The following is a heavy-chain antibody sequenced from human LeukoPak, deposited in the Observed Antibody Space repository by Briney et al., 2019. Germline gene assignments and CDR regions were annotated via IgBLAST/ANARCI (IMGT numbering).Heavy chain of an antibody. CDR2: ISWNSGSI. D-gene: IGHD3-3*01. CDR1: GFTFDDYA. Sequence: GRSLRLSCAASGFTFDDYAMHWVRQAPGKGLEWVSGISWNSGSIGYADSVKGRFTISRDNAKNSLYLQMNSLRAEDMALYYCARITYDFWSGYYMPDDPWGQGTLVTVSS. J-gene: IGHJ5*02. V-gene: IGHV3-9*03. CDR3: ARITYDFWSGYYMPDDP.